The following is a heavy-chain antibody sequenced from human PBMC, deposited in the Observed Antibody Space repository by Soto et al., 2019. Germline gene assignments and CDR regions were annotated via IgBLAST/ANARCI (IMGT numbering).Heavy chain of an antibody. J-gene: IGHJ4*02. V-gene: IGHV3-23*01. CDR1: GFTFSNYA. CDR3: AAHCSSPSCYGVDY. Sequence: EVQLLESGGGVVQPGGSLRLSCAASGFTFSNYAMSWVRQAPGMGLEWVSGTSDSGGSTLYADSVMGRFTISRDNSKNTLFLQMNSLRAEDTAVYYCAAHCSSPSCYGVDYSGQGTLVTVSS. CDR2: TSDSGGST. D-gene: IGHD2-2*01.